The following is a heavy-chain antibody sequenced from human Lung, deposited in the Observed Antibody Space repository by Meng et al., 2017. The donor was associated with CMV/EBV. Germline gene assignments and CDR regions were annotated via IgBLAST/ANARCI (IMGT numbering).Heavy chain of an antibody. J-gene: IGHJ4*02. CDR3: ARDNNWGPDY. V-gene: IGHV1-2*02. D-gene: IGHD7-27*01. CDR1: GYTFTAHY. CDR2: IHPHRGDT. Sequence: SVXVSCKASGYTFTAHYFHWVRQAPGQGLEWMGWIHPHRGDTNYAQQFQGRVTLTRDTSINTGYMELTRLTSDDTAVYYCARDNNWGPDYWGQGTLVNVYS.